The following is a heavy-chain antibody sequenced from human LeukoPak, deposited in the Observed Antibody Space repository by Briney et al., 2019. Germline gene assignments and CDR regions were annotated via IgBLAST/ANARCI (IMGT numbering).Heavy chain of an antibody. Sequence: SETLSLTCTVSGGSISSYYWSWIRLPPGKGLEWIGYIYYCGSTNYNPSLKSRVTISIDTSENQFSLKLNSVTAADTAVYYCARAGGYCSSTSCEFDYWGQGTPVTVSS. J-gene: IGHJ4*02. CDR3: ARAGGYCSSTSCEFDY. V-gene: IGHV4-59*01. CDR1: GGSISSYY. CDR2: IYYCGST. D-gene: IGHD2-2*01.